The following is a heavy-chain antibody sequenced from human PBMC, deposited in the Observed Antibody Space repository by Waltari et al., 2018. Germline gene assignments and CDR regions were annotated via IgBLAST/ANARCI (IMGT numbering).Heavy chain of an antibody. Sequence: QVPLVESGGGLVKPGRSLRLALAACGLTFSYYYMRWIHQASGKGLEWVSYISSSGSTIYYADSVKGRFTISRDNAKNSLYLQMNSLRAEDTAVYYCARRGKTKAFDIWGQGTMVTVSS. V-gene: IGHV3-11*04. CDR1: GLTFSYYY. CDR2: ISSSGSTI. CDR3: ARRGKTKAFDI. J-gene: IGHJ3*02.